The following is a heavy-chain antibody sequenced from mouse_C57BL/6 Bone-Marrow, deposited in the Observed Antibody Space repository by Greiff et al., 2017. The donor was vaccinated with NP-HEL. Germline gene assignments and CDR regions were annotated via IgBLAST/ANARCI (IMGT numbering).Heavy chain of an antibody. V-gene: IGHV1-26*01. Sequence: EVQLQQSGPELVKPGASVKISCKASGYTFTDYYMNWVKQSHGKSLEWIGDINPNNGGTSYNQKFKGKATLTVDKSSSTAYMELRSLTSEDSAVYYCARNDYRIWFAYWGQGTLVTVSA. CDR3: ARNDYRIWFAY. D-gene: IGHD2-4*01. CDR1: GYTFTDYY. J-gene: IGHJ3*01. CDR2: INPNNGGT.